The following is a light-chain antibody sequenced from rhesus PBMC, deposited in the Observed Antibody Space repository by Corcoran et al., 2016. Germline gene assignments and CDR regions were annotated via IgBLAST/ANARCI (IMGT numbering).Light chain of an antibody. V-gene: IGKV3-53*01. J-gene: IGKJ2*01. CDR1: QSVGSS. Sequence: QVILTQSPATLSLSPGERATLSCRASQSVGSSLAWYQQKPGQAPRLLISVASSRAPGIPDRFSGMGYGTEFTLTISSLEPEDFAVYYCHKYSSSPYSVGQGTKVEIK. CDR2: VAS. CDR3: HKYSSSPYS.